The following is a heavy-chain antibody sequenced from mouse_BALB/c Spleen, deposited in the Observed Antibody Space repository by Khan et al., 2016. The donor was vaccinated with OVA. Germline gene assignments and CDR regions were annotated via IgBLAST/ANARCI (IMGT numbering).Heavy chain of an antibody. J-gene: IGHJ4*01. Sequence: VRLQQSGPGLVKPSQSLSLTCTVTGYSITSDYAWNWIGQFPGNKLEWMGYISSSGSTNYNPALKSRISITRDTSKNQFFLQLNSVTTEDTATYYCARDGSRYNYAMDYWGQGTSVTVSS. CDR3: ARDGSRYNYAMDY. V-gene: IGHV3-2*02. CDR2: ISSSGST. CDR1: GYSITSDYA. D-gene: IGHD2-3*01.